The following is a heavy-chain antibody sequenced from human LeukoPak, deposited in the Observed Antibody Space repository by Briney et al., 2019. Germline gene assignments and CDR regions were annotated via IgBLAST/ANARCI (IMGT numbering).Heavy chain of an antibody. Sequence: SETLSLTCTVSGGSISSYYWSWIRQPPGKGLEWIGYIYYSGSTNYNPSLKSRVTISVDTSKNQFSLKLSSVTAADTAVYYCARQYYYDSSGYLDYWGQGTLVTVSS. J-gene: IGHJ4*02. CDR3: ARQYYYDSSGYLDY. D-gene: IGHD3-22*01. V-gene: IGHV4-59*08. CDR1: GGSISSYY. CDR2: IYYSGST.